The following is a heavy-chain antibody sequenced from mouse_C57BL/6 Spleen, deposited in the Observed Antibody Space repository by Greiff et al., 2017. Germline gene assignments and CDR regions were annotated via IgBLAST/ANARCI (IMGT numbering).Heavy chain of an antibody. CDR3: ARQGYCGSSSYWYFDV. J-gene: IGHJ1*03. V-gene: IGHV5-6*01. Sequence: EVKLMESGGDLVKPGGSLKLSCAASGFTFSSYGMSWVRQTPDKRLEWVATISSGGSYTYYPDSVKGRFTISRDNAKNTLYLQMSSLKSEDTAMYYCARQGYCGSSSYWYFDVWGTGTTVTVSS. CDR2: ISSGGSYT. CDR1: GFTFSSYG. D-gene: IGHD1-1*01.